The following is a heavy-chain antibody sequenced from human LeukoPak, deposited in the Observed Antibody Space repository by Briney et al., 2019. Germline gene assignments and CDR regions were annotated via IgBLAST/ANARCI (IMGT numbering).Heavy chain of an antibody. Sequence: GGSLRLSCAASGFTFDDYGMSWVRQAPGKGLEWVSGINWNGGSTGYADSVKGRFTISRDNAKNSLYLQMNSLRAEDTALCHCARVMSGWYQSYYYGMDVWGQGTTVTVSS. CDR1: GFTFDDYG. J-gene: IGHJ6*02. CDR2: INWNGGST. CDR3: ARVMSGWYQSYYYGMDV. D-gene: IGHD6-19*01. V-gene: IGHV3-20*01.